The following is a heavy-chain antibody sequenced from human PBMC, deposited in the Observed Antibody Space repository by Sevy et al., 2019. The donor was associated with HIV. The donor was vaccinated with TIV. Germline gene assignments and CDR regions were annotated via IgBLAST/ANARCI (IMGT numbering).Heavy chain of an antibody. CDR3: TRSGSRRSFPPDY. CDR2: IKSKTDGGTT. D-gene: IGHD3-3*01. J-gene: IGHJ4*02. CDR1: GFTFSNAW. Sequence: GGSLRLSCAASGFTFSNAWMSWVRQAPGKGLEWVGRIKSKTDGGTTDYAAPVKGRFTISMYDSKNTLYLQMNSLKTEDTAVYYCTRSGSRRSFPPDYWGQGTLVTVSS. V-gene: IGHV3-15*01.